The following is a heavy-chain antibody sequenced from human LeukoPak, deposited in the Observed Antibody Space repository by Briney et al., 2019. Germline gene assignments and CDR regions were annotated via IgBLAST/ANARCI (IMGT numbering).Heavy chain of an antibody. CDR3: ARDRLESSSWYYYGMDV. CDR1: GFTFSSYA. CDR2: ISYDGSNK. J-gene: IGHJ6*02. D-gene: IGHD6-13*01. V-gene: IGHV3-30-3*01. Sequence: GGSLRLSCAASGFTFSSYAMHWARQAPGKGLEWVAVISYDGSNKYYADSVKGRFTISRDNSKNTLYLQMNSLRAEDTAVYYCARDRLESSSWYYYGMDVWGQGTTVTVSS.